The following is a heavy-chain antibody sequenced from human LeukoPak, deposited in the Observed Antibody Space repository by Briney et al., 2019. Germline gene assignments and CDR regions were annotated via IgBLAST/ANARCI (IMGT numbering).Heavy chain of an antibody. V-gene: IGHV1-46*01. J-gene: IGHJ4*02. CDR2: INPSGGST. CDR1: GYTFTSYY. D-gene: IGHD5-18*01. CDR3: ARDRYSYRAYDY. Sequence: VSVKVSCKASGYTFTSYYMHWVRQAPGQGLEWMGIINPSGGSTSYAQKFQGRVTMTRDTSTSTVYMELSSLRSEDTAVYYCARDRYSYRAYDYWGQGTLVTVSS.